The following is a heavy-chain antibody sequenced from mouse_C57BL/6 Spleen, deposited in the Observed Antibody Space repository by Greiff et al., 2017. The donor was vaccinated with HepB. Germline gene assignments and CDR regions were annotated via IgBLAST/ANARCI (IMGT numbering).Heavy chain of an antibody. D-gene: IGHD1-1*01. Sequence: DVQLQESVAELVRPGASVKLSCTASGFNIKNTYMHWVKQRPEQGLEWIGRIDPANGNTKYAPKFQGKATITADTSSNTAYLQLSSLTSEDTAIYYCARWATVVASKGYVDVWGTGTTVTVSS. J-gene: IGHJ1*03. CDR1: GFNIKNTY. CDR2: IDPANGNT. V-gene: IGHV14-3*01. CDR3: ARWATVVASKGYVDV.